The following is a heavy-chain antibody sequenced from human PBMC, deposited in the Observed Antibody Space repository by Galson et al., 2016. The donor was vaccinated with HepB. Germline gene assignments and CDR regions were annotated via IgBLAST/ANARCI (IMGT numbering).Heavy chain of an antibody. V-gene: IGHV3-64*02. CDR2: IHYHGGST. Sequence: SLRLSCAASGFIISDYSMHWVRQAPGKGLEYVSAIHYHGGSTFYADSVKGRFTISRDNSKNTLYRHVGSLRPEDMAVYYCVRVGSGYDYWGQGTLFTVSS. J-gene: IGHJ4*02. D-gene: IGHD3-22*01. CDR1: GFIISDYS. CDR3: VRVGSGYDY.